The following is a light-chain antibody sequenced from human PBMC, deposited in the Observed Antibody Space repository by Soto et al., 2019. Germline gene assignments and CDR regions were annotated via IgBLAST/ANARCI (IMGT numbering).Light chain of an antibody. Sequence: EIVLTQSPGTLSLSPGERATLSCRASQSVSHSFLAWYQQKPDQAPRLLIYDASNRATGIPARFSGSGSGTDFTLTISSLEPEDFAVYYCHQRSTWPFTFGPGTKVDIK. J-gene: IGKJ3*01. V-gene: IGKV3-11*01. CDR1: QSVSHSF. CDR3: HQRSTWPFT. CDR2: DAS.